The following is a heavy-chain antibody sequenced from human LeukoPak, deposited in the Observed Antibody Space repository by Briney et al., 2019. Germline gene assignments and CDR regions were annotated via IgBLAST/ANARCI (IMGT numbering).Heavy chain of an antibody. D-gene: IGHD3-22*01. CDR1: DYTFTCYG. Sequence: GTSVKVSCKASDYTFTCYGISWVRQAPGQGTEWMGWISNYNGRTNFAQKVQGRVTLTTDTSTSTTYMELRSLRSEDTAVYYCARDYYESSGYKYDVFDIWGQGTMVTVSS. CDR3: ARDYYESSGYKYDVFDI. V-gene: IGHV1-18*01. J-gene: IGHJ3*02. CDR2: ISNYNGRT.